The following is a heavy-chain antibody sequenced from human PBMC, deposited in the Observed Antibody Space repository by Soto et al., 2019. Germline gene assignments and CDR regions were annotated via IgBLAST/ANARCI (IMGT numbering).Heavy chain of an antibody. V-gene: IGHV4-39*01. CDR2: VYFSGAT. J-gene: IGHJ4*02. CDR3: ARVRRSGWYLDY. D-gene: IGHD6-19*01. CDR1: GDSISSSSYY. Sequence: SETLSLTCIVSGDSISSSSYYWGWIRQPPGKGLEWMGSVYFSGATNYNSALKSRVTISVDTSKNQFSLKLSSVTAADTAVYYCARVRRSGWYLDYWGQGTLVTISS.